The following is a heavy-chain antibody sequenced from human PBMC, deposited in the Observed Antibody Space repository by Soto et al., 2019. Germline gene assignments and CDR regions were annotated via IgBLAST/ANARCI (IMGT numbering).Heavy chain of an antibody. CDR1: GFTFSSYW. D-gene: IGHD3-22*01. V-gene: IGHV3-74*01. CDR2: INSDGSST. J-gene: IGHJ4*02. CDR3: ARESYDSSGYYYNY. Sequence: PGGSLRLSCAASGFTFSSYWMHWVRQAPGKGLVWVSRINSDGSSTSYADSVKGRFTISRDNAKNTLYLQMNSLGAEDTAVYYCARESYDSSGYYYNYWGQGTLVTVSS.